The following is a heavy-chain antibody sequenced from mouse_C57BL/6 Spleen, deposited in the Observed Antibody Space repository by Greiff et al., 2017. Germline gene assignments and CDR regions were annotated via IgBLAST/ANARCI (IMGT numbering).Heavy chain of an antibody. D-gene: IGHD1-1*01. J-gene: IGHJ4*01. Sequence: QVQLQQPGAELVMPGASVKLSCKASGYTFTSYWMHWVKQRPGQGLEWIGEIDPSDSYTNYNQKFKGKSTLTVDKSSSTAYMQLSSLTSEDSAVYYCARGGFTTVVNYAMDYWGQGTSVTVSS. V-gene: IGHV1-69*01. CDR1: GYTFTSYW. CDR3: ARGGFTTVVNYAMDY. CDR2: IDPSDSYT.